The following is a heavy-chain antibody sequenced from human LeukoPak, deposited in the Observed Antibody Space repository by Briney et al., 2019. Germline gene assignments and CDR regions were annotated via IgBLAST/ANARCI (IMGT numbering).Heavy chain of an antibody. Sequence: PGGSLRLSCAASGFTFSGYTMSWVRRAPGKGLEWVSLISYSGGNSYSADSVKGRFTISRDNSKNTLYLQMNDLRAEDTAVYYCAKQRGGSYFRSFDSWGQGTLVTVSS. V-gene: IGHV3-23*01. CDR1: GFTFSGYT. J-gene: IGHJ4*02. CDR2: ISYSGGNS. CDR3: AKQRGGSYFRSFDS. D-gene: IGHD2-15*01.